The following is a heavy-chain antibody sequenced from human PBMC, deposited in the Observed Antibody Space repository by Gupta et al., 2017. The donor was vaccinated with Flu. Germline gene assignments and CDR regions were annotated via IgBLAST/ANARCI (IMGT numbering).Heavy chain of an antibody. D-gene: IGHD3-22*01. CDR3: AKETHMIVVVIRGSTLDY. J-gene: IGHJ4*02. CDR1: GFTFSSYA. CDR2: ISGSGGST. V-gene: IGHV3-23*01. Sequence: EVQLLESGGGLVQPGGSLRLSCAASGFTFSSYAMSWVRQAPGKGLEWVSAISGSGGSTYYADSVKGRFTISRDNSKNTLYLQMNSLRAEDTAVYYCAKETHMIVVVIRGSTLDYWGQGTLVTVSS.